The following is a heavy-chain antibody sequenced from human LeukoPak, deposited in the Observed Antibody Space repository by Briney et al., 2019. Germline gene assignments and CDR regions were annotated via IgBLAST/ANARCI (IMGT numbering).Heavy chain of an antibody. V-gene: IGHV1-8*02. CDR2: MNPNSGNT. CDR1: GYTFTSYY. D-gene: IGHD3-10*01. J-gene: IGHJ4*02. CDR3: ARGAGYGSGSRDY. Sequence: ASVKVSCKASGYTFTSYYMHWVRQAPGQGLEWMGWMNPNSGNTGFAQNFKGRVTLTRNISISTAYMELSSLRAEDTAVYYCARGAGYGSGSRDYWGQGTLVTVSS.